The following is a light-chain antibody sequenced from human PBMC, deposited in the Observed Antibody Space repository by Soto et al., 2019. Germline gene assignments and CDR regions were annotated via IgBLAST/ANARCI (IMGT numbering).Light chain of an antibody. CDR3: QSFDINNVV. V-gene: IGLV6-57*02. Sequence: NCMLTQPHSVLESPGKTVTISCTGSSGSIASNYVQWYQQRPGSAPTPVIYEDSQRPSGVPDRFSGSIDSSSNSASLTISRLQTEDEADYYWQSFDINNVVFGGGTQLTVL. CDR2: EDS. J-gene: IGLJ2*01. CDR1: SGSIASNY.